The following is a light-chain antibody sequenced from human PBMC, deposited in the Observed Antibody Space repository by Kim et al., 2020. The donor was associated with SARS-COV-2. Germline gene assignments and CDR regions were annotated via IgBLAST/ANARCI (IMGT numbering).Light chain of an antibody. CDR3: LQDYNYPYT. CDR2: GAS. Sequence: SASVGDRVTITCRASQDIRNDLGWYQQNPGRAPKRLIYGASSLQSGVPSRFSGSGSGTEFTLTISSLQPEDFATYYCLQDYNYPYTFGQGTKLEI. J-gene: IGKJ2*01. CDR1: QDIRND. V-gene: IGKV1-17*01.